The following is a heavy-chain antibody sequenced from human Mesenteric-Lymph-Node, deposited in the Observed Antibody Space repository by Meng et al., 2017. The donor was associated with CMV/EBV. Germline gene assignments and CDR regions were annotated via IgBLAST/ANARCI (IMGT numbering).Heavy chain of an antibody. V-gene: IGHV4-4*02. CDR1: GDSISRSHW. J-gene: IGHJ6*02. CDR3: ARGRRSYGYIIGMDV. Sequence: SETLSLTCAVSGDSISRSHWWTWVRQPPGRGLEWIGEIFHIGPTNFNPSLRSRVTMSVDKSKNQFSLNLSSVTAADTAVYYCARGRRSYGYIIGMDVWGQGTTVTVSS. D-gene: IGHD5-18*01. CDR2: IFHIGPT.